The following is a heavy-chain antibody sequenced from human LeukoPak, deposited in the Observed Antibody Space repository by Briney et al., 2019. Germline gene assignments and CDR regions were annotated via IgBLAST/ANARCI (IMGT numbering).Heavy chain of an antibody. D-gene: IGHD3-10*01. CDR1: GFTFSSYS. Sequence: PGGSLRLACAGSGFTFSSYSINWVPPAPGKGLEWVSSISSSSSYIYYADSVKGRFTISRDNAKNSLYLQMNSLRAEDTAVYYCARVGGSGIYWGQGTLVTVSS. V-gene: IGHV3-21*01. J-gene: IGHJ4*02. CDR2: ISSSSSYI. CDR3: ARVGGSGIY.